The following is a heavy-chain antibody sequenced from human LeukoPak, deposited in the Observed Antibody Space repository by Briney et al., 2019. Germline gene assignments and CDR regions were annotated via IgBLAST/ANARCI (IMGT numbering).Heavy chain of an antibody. D-gene: IGHD1-26*01. CDR1: GGSISSGDYY. V-gene: IGHV4-30-4*08. CDR2: IYYSGST. J-gene: IGHJ3*02. CDR3: AGSFSGSYHSAFDI. Sequence: SQTLSLTCTVSGGSISSGDYYWSWIRQPPGKGLEWIGYIYYSGSTYYNSSLKSRVTISVDTSKNQFSLKLSSVTAADTAVYYCAGSFSGSYHSAFDIWGQGTMVTVSS.